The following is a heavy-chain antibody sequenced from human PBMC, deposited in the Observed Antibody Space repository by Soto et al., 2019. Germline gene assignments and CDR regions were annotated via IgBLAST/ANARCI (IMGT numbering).Heavy chain of an antibody. J-gene: IGHJ4*02. CDR2: MFYSGST. Sequence: QVQLQESGPGLVNPSETLSLTCTVSGGSMSSYYWSWIRQPPGKGLEWIGFMFYSGSTRYNPSLKSRVTISVDTSENQFSLKLRSVTAADTAVYYCASMIGDPVLSFDSWGQGTLVAVSS. CDR3: ASMIGDPVLSFDS. V-gene: IGHV4-59*01. CDR1: GGSMSSYY. D-gene: IGHD3-10*02.